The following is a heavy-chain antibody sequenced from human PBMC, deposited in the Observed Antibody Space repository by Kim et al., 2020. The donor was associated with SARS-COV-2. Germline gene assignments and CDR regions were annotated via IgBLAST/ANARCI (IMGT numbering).Heavy chain of an antibody. J-gene: IGHJ4*02. CDR2: ISYDGSRK. V-gene: IGHV3-30*18. CDR3: AKAGITTTHYFDY. D-gene: IGHD1-20*01. Sequence: GGSLRLSCAAAGFTFSSFGMYWVRQAPGKGLEWVAVISYDGSRKYYADSVKGRFTISRDNSKNALYLQMDSLTAEDTALYYCAKAGITTTHYFDYWGQGTLVTVSS. CDR1: GFTFSSFG.